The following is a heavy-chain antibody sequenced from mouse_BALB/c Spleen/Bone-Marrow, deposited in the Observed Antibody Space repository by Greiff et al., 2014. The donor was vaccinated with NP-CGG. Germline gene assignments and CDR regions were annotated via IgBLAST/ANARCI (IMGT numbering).Heavy chain of an antibody. CDR1: GFSLTTYG. V-gene: IGHV2-2*02. Sequence: VQLQQSGPGLVQPSQSLSITCTVSGFSLTTYGVHWVRQSPGKGLEWLGVIWSGGSADYNAAFISRLSISKDNSKSQVFFKMNSLQANDTAIYYCARNHRGYYFDYWGQDTTLTVSS. J-gene: IGHJ2*01. D-gene: IGHD3-1*01. CDR3: ARNHRGYYFDY. CDR2: IWSGGSA.